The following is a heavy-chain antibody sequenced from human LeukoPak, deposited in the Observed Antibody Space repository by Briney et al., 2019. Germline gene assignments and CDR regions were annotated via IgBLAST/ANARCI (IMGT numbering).Heavy chain of an antibody. J-gene: IGHJ4*02. D-gene: IGHD4-11*01. Sequence: GESLRLSCAASGFTFSSYAMRWVRQVPGKGLEWVSSISRSGDATYYADSVQGRFTISRDNSKDTLYLHVNSLRAEDTAIYYCADSNYWYPVDYWGQGTLVTVSS. CDR3: ADSNYWYPVDY. V-gene: IGHV3-23*01. CDR2: ISRSGDAT. CDR1: GFTFSSYA.